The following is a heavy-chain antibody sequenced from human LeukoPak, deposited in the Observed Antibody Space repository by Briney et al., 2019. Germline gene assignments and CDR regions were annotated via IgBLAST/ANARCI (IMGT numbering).Heavy chain of an antibody. Sequence: GGSLRLSCAASGFTFSSYAMHWVRQAPGKGLEWVAVISYDGSNKYYADSVKGRFTISRDNAKNSLYLQMNSLRAEDMALYYCAKARLHHSFAGGAMDVWGKGTTVTVSS. V-gene: IGHV3-30*04. CDR2: ISYDGSNK. D-gene: IGHD3-16*01. J-gene: IGHJ6*03. CDR1: GFTFSSYA. CDR3: AKARLHHSFAGGAMDV.